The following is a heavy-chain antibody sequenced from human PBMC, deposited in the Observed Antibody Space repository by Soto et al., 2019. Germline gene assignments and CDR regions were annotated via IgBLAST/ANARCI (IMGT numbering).Heavy chain of an antibody. J-gene: IGHJ6*02. D-gene: IGHD3-22*01. Sequence: GESLKISCKGSGYSFTSYWIGCVRQMPGKGLEGMGIIYPGDSDTRYSPSFQGQVTISADKYISTAYLQWSSLKVSDTAMYYCASSYYDSSGEDYYYYYGMDVWGQGTTVTVSS. CDR3: ASSYYDSSGEDYYYYYGMDV. CDR1: GYSFTSYW. V-gene: IGHV5-51*01. CDR2: IYPGDSDT.